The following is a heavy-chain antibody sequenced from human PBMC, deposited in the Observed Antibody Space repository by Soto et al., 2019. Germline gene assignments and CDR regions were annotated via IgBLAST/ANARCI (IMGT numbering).Heavy chain of an antibody. CDR2: ISGSGGST. CDR3: AKSAGKQLVPDY. CDR1: GFTFSSYA. V-gene: IGHV3-23*01. D-gene: IGHD6-13*01. Sequence: GGSLRLSCAASGFTFSSYAMSWVRQAPGKGLEWVSAISGSGGSTYNADSVKGRFTIPRDNSKNTLYLQMNSLRAEDTAVYYCAKSAGKQLVPDYWGQGTLVTVSS. J-gene: IGHJ4*02.